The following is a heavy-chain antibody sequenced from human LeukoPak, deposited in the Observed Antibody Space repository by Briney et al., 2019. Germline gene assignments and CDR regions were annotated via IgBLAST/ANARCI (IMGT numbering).Heavy chain of an antibody. V-gene: IGHV3-7*01. CDR1: GFIFSSYW. D-gene: IGHD3-10*01. J-gene: IGHJ5*02. CDR2: IKQDGSEK. CDR3: ARDIRVLPGGWFDP. Sequence: HPGGSLRLSCAASGFIFSSYWMSWVRQAPGKGLECVANIKQDGSEKYYVDSVKGRFTISRDNAKNSLYLQMNSLRAEDTAVYYCARDIRVLPGGWFDPWGQGTLVTVSS.